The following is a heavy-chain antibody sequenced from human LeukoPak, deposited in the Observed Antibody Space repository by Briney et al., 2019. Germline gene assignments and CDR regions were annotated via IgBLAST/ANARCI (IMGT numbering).Heavy chain of an antibody. J-gene: IGHJ4*02. CDR3: ARDLGAYGSLDY. Sequence: HPGGSLRLSCAASGFTFSSYAMHWVRQAPGTGLEWVAVISYDGSNKYYADSVKGRFTVSRDNSKNTLYLQMNSLRAEDTAVYYCARDLGAYGSLDYWGQGTLVTVSS. CDR2: ISYDGSNK. D-gene: IGHD3-10*01. V-gene: IGHV3-30*04. CDR1: GFTFSSYA.